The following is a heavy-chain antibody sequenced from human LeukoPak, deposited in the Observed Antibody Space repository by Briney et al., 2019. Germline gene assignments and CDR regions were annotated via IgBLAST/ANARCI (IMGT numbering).Heavy chain of an antibody. CDR1: GGSISSHY. D-gene: IGHD3-10*01. CDR3: ARQGLVVPAASYYYGSGSYYMDV. Sequence: PSETLSLTCTVSGGSISSHYWSWIRQPPGKGLEWIGYIYYSGSTNYNPSLKSRVTISVDTSKNQFSLKLSSVTAADTAVYYCARQGLVVPAASYYYGSGSYYMDVWGKGTTVTVSS. V-gene: IGHV4-59*11. J-gene: IGHJ6*03. CDR2: IYYSGST.